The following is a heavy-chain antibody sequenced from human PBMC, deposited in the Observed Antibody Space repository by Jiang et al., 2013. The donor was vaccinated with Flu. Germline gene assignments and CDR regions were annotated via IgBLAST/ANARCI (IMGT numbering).Heavy chain of an antibody. CDR1: GYTFTSYA. V-gene: IGHV7-4-1*02. J-gene: IGHJ5*02. Sequence: SCKASGYTFTSYAMNWVRQAPGQGLEWMGWINTNTGNPTYAQGFTGRFVFSLDTSVSTAYLQISSLKAEDTAVYYCARDYNLVRARLVSIGFDPWGQGTLVTVSS. D-gene: IGHD1-14*01. CDR3: ARDYNLVRARLVSIGFDP. CDR2: INTNTGNP.